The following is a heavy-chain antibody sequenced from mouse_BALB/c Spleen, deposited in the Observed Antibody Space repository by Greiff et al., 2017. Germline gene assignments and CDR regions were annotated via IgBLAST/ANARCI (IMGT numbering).Heavy chain of an antibody. CDR3: ARKDAMDY. Sequence: EVKLMESGGGLVQPGGSLKLSCAASGFTFSSYGMSWVRQTPDKRLELVATINSNGGSTYYPDSVKGRFTISRDNAKNTLYLQMSSLKSEDTAMYYCARKDAMDYWGQGTSVTVSS. CDR1: GFTFSSYG. V-gene: IGHV5-6-3*01. J-gene: IGHJ4*01. CDR2: INSNGGST.